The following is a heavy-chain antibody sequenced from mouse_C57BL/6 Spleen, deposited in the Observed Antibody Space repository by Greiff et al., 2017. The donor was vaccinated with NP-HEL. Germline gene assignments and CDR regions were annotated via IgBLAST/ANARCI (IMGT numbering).Heavy chain of an antibody. CDR1: GFTFSSYA. J-gene: IGHJ2*01. CDR3: ARGRLYYFDY. V-gene: IGHV5-4*03. Sequence: EVKLVESGGGLVKPGGSLKLSCAASGFTFSSYAMSWVRQTPEKRLEWVATISDGGSYTYYPDKVKGRFTISRDNAKNNLYLQMSHLKSEDTAMYYCARGRLYYFDYWGQGTTLTVSS. CDR2: ISDGGSYT.